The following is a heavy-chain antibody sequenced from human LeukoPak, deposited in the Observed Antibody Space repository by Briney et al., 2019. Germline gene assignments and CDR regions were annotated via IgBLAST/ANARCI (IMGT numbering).Heavy chain of an antibody. D-gene: IGHD3-10*01. Sequence: ASVKVSCKASGYTFTGYYMHWVRQAPGQGLEWMGWINPNSGGTNYAQKFQGRVTMTRGTSISTAYMELSRLRSDDTAVYYCARDFVVRGARGAFDIWGQGTMVTVSS. J-gene: IGHJ3*02. CDR3: ARDFVVRGARGAFDI. V-gene: IGHV1-2*02. CDR2: INPNSGGT. CDR1: GYTFTGYY.